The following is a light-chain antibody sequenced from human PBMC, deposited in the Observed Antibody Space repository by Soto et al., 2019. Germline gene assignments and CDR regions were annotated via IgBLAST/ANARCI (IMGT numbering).Light chain of an antibody. J-gene: IGKJ4*01. Sequence: DIPMTQSPSSLSASVGDRVTITCRASQGISTYLAWYQQKPGKIPKLLIYAASNLQSGVPSRFSGSGSGTDFTLTISSLQPEDVATYYCQKYNSVPLTFGGGTKVEIK. CDR1: QGISTY. V-gene: IGKV1-27*01. CDR2: AAS. CDR3: QKYNSVPLT.